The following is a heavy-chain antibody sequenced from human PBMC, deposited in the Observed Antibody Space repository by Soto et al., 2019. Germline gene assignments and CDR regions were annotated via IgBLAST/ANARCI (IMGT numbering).Heavy chain of an antibody. CDR1: GGTFRNYP. CDR3: ARGPFVVLNYFDS. CDR2: ILPIIDIP. Sequence: GASVKVSCKASGGTFRNYPINWVRQAPGQGLEWMGSILPIIDIPDYAQNFQARLTITADKSTSTAYMELSSLRSEDTAMYFCARGPFVVLNYFDSWGQGTLVPVSA. V-gene: IGHV1-69*04. J-gene: IGHJ4*02. D-gene: IGHD2-15*01.